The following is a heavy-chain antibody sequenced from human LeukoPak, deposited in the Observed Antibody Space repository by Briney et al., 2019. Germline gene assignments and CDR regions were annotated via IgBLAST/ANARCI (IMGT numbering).Heavy chain of an antibody. D-gene: IGHD2-2*01. CDR3: AKGDVVVPAPEDY. J-gene: IGHJ4*02. Sequence: GGSLRLSCAASGFTVSSNYMSWDRQAPGKGLEWVSAISGSGGSAYYADSVKGRFTISRDNSKNTLYLQMNSLRAEDTAVYYCAKGDVVVPAPEDYWGQGTLVTVSS. V-gene: IGHV3-23*01. CDR1: GFTVSSNY. CDR2: ISGSGGSA.